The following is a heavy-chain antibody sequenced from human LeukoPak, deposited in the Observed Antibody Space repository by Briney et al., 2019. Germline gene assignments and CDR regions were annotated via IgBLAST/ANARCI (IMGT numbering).Heavy chain of an antibody. V-gene: IGHV5-51*01. CDR2: IYPGDSDT. CDR1: GYNFTIYW. J-gene: IGHJ5*02. Sequence: GESLKISCKGSGYNFTIYWIGWVRQMPGKGLEWMGIIYPGDSDTRYSPSFQGQVTISADKSISTAYLQWSSLKASDTTMYYCAIFDFLFGEIDNWFDPWGQGTQVTVSS. D-gene: IGHD3-16*01. CDR3: AIFDFLFGEIDNWFDP.